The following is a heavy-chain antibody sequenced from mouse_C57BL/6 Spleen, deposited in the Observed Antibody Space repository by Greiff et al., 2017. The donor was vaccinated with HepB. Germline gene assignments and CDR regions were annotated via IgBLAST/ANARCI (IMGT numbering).Heavy chain of an antibody. V-gene: IGHV14-3*01. CDR2: IDPANGNT. Sequence: VQLKESVAELVRPGASVKLSCTVSGFNIKNTYMHWVKQRPEQGLEWIGRIDPANGNTKYAPKFQGKATITADTSSNTAYLQLSSLTSEDTAIYYCARGYGSSSFYAMDYWGQGTSVTVSS. CDR1: GFNIKNTY. J-gene: IGHJ4*01. D-gene: IGHD1-1*01. CDR3: ARGYGSSSFYAMDY.